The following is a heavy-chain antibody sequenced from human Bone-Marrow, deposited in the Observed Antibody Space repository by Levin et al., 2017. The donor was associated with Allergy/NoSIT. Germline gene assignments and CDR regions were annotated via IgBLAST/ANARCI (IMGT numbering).Heavy chain of an antibody. CDR2: INHSGST. CDR1: GGSFSGYY. CDR3: ARTSSFTYSSGWYSDY. D-gene: IGHD6-19*01. V-gene: IGHV4-34*01. Sequence: GSLRLSCAVYGGSFSGYYWSWIRQPPGKGLEWIGEINHSGSTNYNPSLKSRVTISVDTSKNQFSLKLSSVTAADTAVYYCARTSSFTYSSGWYSDYWGQGTLVTVSS. J-gene: IGHJ4*02.